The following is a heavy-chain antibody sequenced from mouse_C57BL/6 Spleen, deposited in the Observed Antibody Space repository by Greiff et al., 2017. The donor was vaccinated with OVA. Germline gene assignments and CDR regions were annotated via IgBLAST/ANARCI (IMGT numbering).Heavy chain of an antibody. V-gene: IGHV5-12*01. J-gene: IGHJ4*01. Sequence: EVQVVESGGGLVQPGGSLKLSCAASGFTFSDYYMYWVRQTPEKRLEWVAYISNGGGSTYYPDTVKGRFTISRDNAKNTLYLQMSRLKSEDTAMYYCARPLDSSGYGALYAMDYWGQGTSVTVSS. CDR2: ISNGGGST. CDR1: GFTFSDYY. CDR3: ARPLDSSGYGALYAMDY. D-gene: IGHD3-2*02.